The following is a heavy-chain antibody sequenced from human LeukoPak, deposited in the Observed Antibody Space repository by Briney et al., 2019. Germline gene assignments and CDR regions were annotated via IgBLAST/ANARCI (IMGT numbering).Heavy chain of an antibody. CDR3: AKDMGLILLL. Sequence: PGGSLRLSCAASGFTFDDYAIYWVRQAPGKGLEWVCLISGDGGGTTYYADSAKGRFTISRDNSKNSLYLEMNSLRTEDTALYYCAKDMGLILLLWGQGTMVTVSS. CDR1: GFTFDDYA. CDR2: ISGDGGGTT. V-gene: IGHV3-43*02. J-gene: IGHJ3*01. D-gene: IGHD2/OR15-2a*01.